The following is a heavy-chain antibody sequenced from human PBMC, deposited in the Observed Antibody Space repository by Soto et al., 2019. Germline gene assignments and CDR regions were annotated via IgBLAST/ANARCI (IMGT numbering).Heavy chain of an antibody. CDR3: TAMGYSSSWFFDY. J-gene: IGHJ4*02. D-gene: IGHD6-13*01. Sequence: GGSLRLSCAASGFTFSNAWMTWVRQAPGKGLEWVGRIKSKTDGGTTDDAAPVKGRFTISTDDSKNTLYLQMNSLKTEDTAVYYCTAMGYSSSWFFDYWGQGTLVTVSS. V-gene: IGHV3-15*01. CDR2: IKSKTDGGTT. CDR1: GFTFSNAW.